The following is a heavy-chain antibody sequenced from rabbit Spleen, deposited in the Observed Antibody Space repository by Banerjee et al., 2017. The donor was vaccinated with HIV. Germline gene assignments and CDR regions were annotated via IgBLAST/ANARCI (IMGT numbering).Heavy chain of an antibody. CDR2: IYSSNGVT. D-gene: IGHD2-1*01. Sequence: QSLEESGGDLVKPGASLTLTCTASGFSFSSGYWVCWVRQAPGKGLELIACIYSSNGVTYYASWAKGRFTISKTSSTTVTLQMTSLTAADTATYFCARDLNGDGTFYFKLWGPGTLVTVS. V-gene: IGHV1S40*01. CDR3: ARDLNGDGTFYFKL. CDR1: GFSFSSGYW. J-gene: IGHJ4*01.